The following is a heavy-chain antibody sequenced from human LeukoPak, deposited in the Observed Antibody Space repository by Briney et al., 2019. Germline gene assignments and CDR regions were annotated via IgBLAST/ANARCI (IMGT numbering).Heavy chain of an antibody. J-gene: IGHJ3*02. V-gene: IGHV3-7*01. CDR2: INQDGSGQ. Sequence: GGSLRLSCAGSGFNFRSFWMTWVRQTPGKGLEWVANINQDGSGQEYVDSVKGRFTISRDNAKNPLFLQMDSLRAEDTAVYYCARDPYSSGGYGAFDMWGQGTMVTVSS. D-gene: IGHD2-15*01. CDR1: GFNFRSFW. CDR3: ARDPYSSGGYGAFDM.